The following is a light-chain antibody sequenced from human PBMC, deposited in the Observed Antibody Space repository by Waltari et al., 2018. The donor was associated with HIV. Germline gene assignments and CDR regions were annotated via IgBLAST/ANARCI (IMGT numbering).Light chain of an antibody. CDR2: DVS. CDR1: TRDCWSCTL. V-gene: IGLV2-23*02. CDR3: CSYANSSDV. J-gene: IGLJ2*01. Sequence: QSALPQPASISGPPAQSIPMSSLGTTRDCWSCTLVSWYQQHPGKAPKFITYDVSKRPSGVSNRFSGSKSGNTASLTISGLQAEDEADYYCCSYANSSDVFGGGTKVTVL.